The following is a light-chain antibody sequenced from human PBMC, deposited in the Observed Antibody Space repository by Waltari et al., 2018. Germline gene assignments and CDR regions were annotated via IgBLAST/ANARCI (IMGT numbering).Light chain of an antibody. J-gene: IGKJ2*01. Sequence: DIQMTQSPSTLSASVGDRVTITCRASQSVSTWLAWYQQKPGKAPKLLIYKASSLRSGVPSRFSGSGSGTEFTLTISSLQPDDFATYYCQQYDSYLYTFGQGTKVEIQ. V-gene: IGKV1-5*03. CDR1: QSVSTW. CDR3: QQYDSYLYT. CDR2: KAS.